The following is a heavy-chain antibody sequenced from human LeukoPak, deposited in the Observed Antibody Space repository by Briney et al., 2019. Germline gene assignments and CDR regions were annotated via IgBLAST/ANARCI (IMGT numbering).Heavy chain of an antibody. CDR3: ARVGPRGAFDI. Sequence: PGGSLRLSCAASGFTFSSYDMHWVRHATGKGLEWVSAIGTAGDTYYPGSVKGRFTISRENAKNSLYLQMNSLRAGDTAVYYCARVGPRGAFDIWGQGTMVTVSS. J-gene: IGHJ3*02. V-gene: IGHV3-13*01. CDR2: IGTAGDT. CDR1: GFTFSSYD.